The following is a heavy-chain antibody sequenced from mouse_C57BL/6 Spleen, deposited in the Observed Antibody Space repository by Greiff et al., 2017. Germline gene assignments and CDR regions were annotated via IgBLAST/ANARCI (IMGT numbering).Heavy chain of an antibody. CDR1: GFNIKDYY. Sequence: VQLKQSGAELVKPGASVKLSCTASGFNIKDYYMHWVKQRTEQGLEWIGRIDPEDGETKYAPKCQGKATITADTSSNTAYLQLSRLTSEDTAVYYCARGYYGSSPWFAYWGQGTLVTVSA. D-gene: IGHD1-1*01. CDR3: ARGYYGSSPWFAY. V-gene: IGHV14-2*01. J-gene: IGHJ3*01. CDR2: IDPEDGET.